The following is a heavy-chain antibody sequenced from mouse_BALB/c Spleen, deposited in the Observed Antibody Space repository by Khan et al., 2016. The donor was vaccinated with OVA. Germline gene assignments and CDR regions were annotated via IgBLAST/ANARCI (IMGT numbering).Heavy chain of an antibody. D-gene: IGHD2-10*02. Sequence: EVELVESGGGLVQPGGSLKLSCATSGFTFSDYYMYWFRQTPEKRLEWVAYISNGGGNTYYPDTVKGRFTISRDNAKNTPYLQMSRLRSEDTALYCCARHGYGKGDAMDYWGQGTSVTVSS. J-gene: IGHJ4*01. CDR3: ARHGYGKGDAMDY. CDR1: GFTFSDYY. CDR2: ISNGGGNT. V-gene: IGHV5-12*02.